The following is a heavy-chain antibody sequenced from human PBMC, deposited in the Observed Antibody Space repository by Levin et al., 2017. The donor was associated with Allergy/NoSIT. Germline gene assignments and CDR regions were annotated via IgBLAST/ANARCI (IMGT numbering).Heavy chain of an antibody. Sequence: PGGSLRLSCAASGFTFSNYPMHWVRQAPGKGLEWVAVISSDENEKFYTDSVKGRFTISRDNSKNTVYLQMNSLRSEDTAVYYCASVYATGYHWSDYWGQGTLVTVSS. D-gene: IGHD2/OR15-2a*01. CDR2: ISSDENEK. CDR3: ASVYATGYHWSDY. V-gene: IGHV3-30*04. CDR1: GFTFSNYP. J-gene: IGHJ4*02.